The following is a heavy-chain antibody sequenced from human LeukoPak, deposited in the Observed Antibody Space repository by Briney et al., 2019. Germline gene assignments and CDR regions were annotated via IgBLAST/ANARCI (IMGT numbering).Heavy chain of an antibody. CDR3: ASDITMALGYYGMDV. D-gene: IGHD3-10*01. Sequence: PSETLSLTCTVSGGSISSSYWSWIRQPPGRGLEWIGYIYYTGSTNYNPSLKSRVTISVDTSKNQFSLKLSSVTAADTAVYYCASDITMALGYYGMDVWGQGTTVTVSS. J-gene: IGHJ6*02. CDR1: GGSISSSY. V-gene: IGHV4-59*01. CDR2: IYYTGST.